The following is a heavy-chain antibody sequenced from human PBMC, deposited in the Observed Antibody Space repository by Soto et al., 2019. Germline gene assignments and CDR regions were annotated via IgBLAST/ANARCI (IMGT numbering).Heavy chain of an antibody. CDR2: ISAYNGNT. D-gene: IGHD5-12*01. Sequence: ASVKVSCKASGYTFTSYGISWVRQAPGQGLEWMGWISAYNGNTNYAQKLQGRVTMTTDTPTSTAYMELRSLRSDDTAVYYCARVSQRDGYTLRHWFDPWGQGTLVTVSS. CDR1: GYTFTSYG. J-gene: IGHJ5*02. V-gene: IGHV1-18*01. CDR3: ARVSQRDGYTLRHWFDP.